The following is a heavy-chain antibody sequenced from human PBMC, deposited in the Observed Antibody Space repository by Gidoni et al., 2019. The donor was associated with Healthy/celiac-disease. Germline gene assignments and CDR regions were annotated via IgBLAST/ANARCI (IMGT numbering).Heavy chain of an antibody. Sequence: LLESGGGLVQPGGSLRLSCAAPGFTFTSYAISWVRQAPGKGLEWVSAISGSGGSTYYADSVKGRFTISRDNSKNTLYLQMNSLRAEDTAVYYCAKTIGELKAYMKKPVDYWGQGTLVTVSS. CDR1: GFTFTSYA. CDR2: ISGSGGST. D-gene: IGHD3-16*01. CDR3: AKTIGELKAYMKKPVDY. V-gene: IGHV3-23*01. J-gene: IGHJ4*02.